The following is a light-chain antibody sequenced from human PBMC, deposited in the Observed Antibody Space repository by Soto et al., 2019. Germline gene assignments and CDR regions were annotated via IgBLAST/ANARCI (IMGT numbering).Light chain of an antibody. V-gene: IGLV3-21*04. Sequence: SYELTQPSSVSVAPGKSAKITCGGNDIGSKSVNWYHHKPGQSPVLVMYFDTDRPSGIPERFSGSNSGNTATLTISRVEAGDEGDYFCQVWDKSSGYIFGTGTKLTVL. CDR2: FDT. CDR3: QVWDKSSGYI. CDR1: DIGSKS. J-gene: IGLJ1*01.